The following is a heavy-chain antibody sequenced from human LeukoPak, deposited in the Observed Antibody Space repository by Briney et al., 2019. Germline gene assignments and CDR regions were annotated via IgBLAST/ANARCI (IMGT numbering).Heavy chain of an antibody. D-gene: IGHD6-13*01. Sequence: ASVKVSCKASGYTFTSYGISWVRQAPGQGLEWMGWISAYNGNTNYAQELQGRVTMTTDTSTSTAYMELRSLRSDDTAVYYCAREPPVFSSSWYWFDPWGQGTLVTVSS. CDR2: ISAYNGNT. CDR1: GYTFTSYG. J-gene: IGHJ5*02. CDR3: AREPPVFSSSWYWFDP. V-gene: IGHV1-18*01.